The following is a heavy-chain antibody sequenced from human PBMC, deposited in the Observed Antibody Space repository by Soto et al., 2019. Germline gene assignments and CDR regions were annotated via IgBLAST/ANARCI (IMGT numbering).Heavy chain of an antibody. D-gene: IGHD2-15*01. CDR3: ARVPSSSGRAHFDY. CDR1: GFTFSSYS. J-gene: IGHJ4*02. V-gene: IGHV3-7*01. Sequence: GGSLRLSCAASGFTFSSYSMNWVRQAPGKGLEWVANIKQDGSEKYYVDSVKGRFTISRDNAKNSLYLQMNSLRAEDTAVYYCARVPSSSGRAHFDYWGQGTLVTVSS. CDR2: IKQDGSEK.